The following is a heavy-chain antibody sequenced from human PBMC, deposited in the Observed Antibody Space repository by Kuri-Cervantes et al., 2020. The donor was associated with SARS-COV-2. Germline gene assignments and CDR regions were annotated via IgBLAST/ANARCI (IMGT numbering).Heavy chain of an antibody. V-gene: IGHV3-48*04. J-gene: IGHJ4*02. CDR1: GFTFSNYA. CDR2: ISSSGSTI. CDR3: ARDRANGYNNDY. D-gene: IGHD5-24*01. Sequence: GESLKISCAASGFTFSNYAMNWVRQAPGKGLEWVSYISSSGSTIYYADSVKGRFTISRDNAKNSLYLQMNSLRAEDTAVYYCARDRANGYNNDYWGQGTLVTVSS.